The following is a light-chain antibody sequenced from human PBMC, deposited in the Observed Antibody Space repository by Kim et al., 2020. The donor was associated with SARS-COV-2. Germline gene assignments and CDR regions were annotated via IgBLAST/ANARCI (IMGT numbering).Light chain of an antibody. J-gene: IGLJ3*02. CDR2: ANS. Sequence: QSVLTQPPSASGTPGQRVTISCSGSSSNIGSNTVSWYQQLPGTAPKLLLYANSQRPSGVRDGFSGSKSGTSASLAISGLQAEDEADYSCAAWDDSLMGPVFGGGTKLTVL. V-gene: IGLV1-44*01. CDR3: AAWDDSLMGPV. CDR1: SSNIGSNT.